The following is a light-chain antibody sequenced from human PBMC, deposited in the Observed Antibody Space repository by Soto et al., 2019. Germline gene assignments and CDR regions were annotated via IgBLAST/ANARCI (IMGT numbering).Light chain of an antibody. CDR1: QSVSDSY. CDR3: QQYGSSPRT. J-gene: IGKJ1*01. Sequence: EIVLTQSPGSLSLSPGERATLSCRASQSVSDSYLAWYQQKPGQAPSLLMYGASRRATGIPERFSGSESGTDFTLTISRLEPEDFAVYSCQQYGSSPRTFGQGTKVEIK. V-gene: IGKV3-20*01. CDR2: GAS.